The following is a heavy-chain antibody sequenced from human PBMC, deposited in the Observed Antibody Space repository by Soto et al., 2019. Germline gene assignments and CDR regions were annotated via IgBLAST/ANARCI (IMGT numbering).Heavy chain of an antibody. J-gene: IGHJ6*02. CDR3: AKGGFWVHYGMDV. Sequence: EVQLLESGGGLVQPGGSLRLSCAASGSSFSAYAMNWVRQAPGKGLEWVSAISRSGDYTFYSDCVKGRFTISRDNSRNTVYMEMNSLRAEDTAVYYCAKGGFWVHYGMDVWGQGTTVSVSS. CDR1: GSSFSAYA. CDR2: ISRSGDYT. D-gene: IGHD7-27*01. V-gene: IGHV3-23*01.